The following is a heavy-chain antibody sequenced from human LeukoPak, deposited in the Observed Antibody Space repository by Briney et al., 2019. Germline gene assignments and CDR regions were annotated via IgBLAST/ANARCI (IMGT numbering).Heavy chain of an antibody. CDR2: ISSSGSTI. J-gene: IGHJ4*02. V-gene: IGHV3-48*03. CDR3: ARADAESPDY. D-gene: IGHD2-2*01. Sequence: GGSLRLSCAASGFTFSSYEMNWVRQAPGKGLEWVSYISSSGSTIYYADSVKGRFTISRDNAKNSLYLQMNSLRAEDTAVYYCARADAESPDYWGQGTLVTVSS. CDR1: GFTFSSYE.